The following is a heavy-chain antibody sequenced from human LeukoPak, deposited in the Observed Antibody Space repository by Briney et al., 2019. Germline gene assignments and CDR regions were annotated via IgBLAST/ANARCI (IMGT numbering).Heavy chain of an antibody. Sequence: PGGSLRLSCAASGFTFDDYAMPWVRQAPGKGLEWVSGISWNSGSIGYADSVKGRFTISRDNAKNSLYLQMNSLRAEDTALYYCAKDVLRFSFLSFDYWGQGTLVTVSS. D-gene: IGHD3-3*01. J-gene: IGHJ4*02. CDR2: ISWNSGSI. CDR3: AKDVLRFSFLSFDY. CDR1: GFTFDDYA. V-gene: IGHV3-9*01.